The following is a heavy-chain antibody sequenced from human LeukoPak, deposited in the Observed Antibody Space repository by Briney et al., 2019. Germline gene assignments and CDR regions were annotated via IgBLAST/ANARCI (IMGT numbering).Heavy chain of an antibody. J-gene: IGHJ4*02. D-gene: IGHD2-2*02. CDR2: ISWNSGSI. CDR3: AKEYCSSTSCYTGSNDFDY. CDR1: GFTFDDYA. Sequence: PGGSLRLSCAASGFTFDDYAMHWVRQAPGKGLEWVSGISWNSGSIGYADSVKGRFTISRDNAKNSLYLQMNSLRAEDTAVYYCAKEYCSSTSCYTGSNDFDYWGQGTLVTVSS. V-gene: IGHV3-9*01.